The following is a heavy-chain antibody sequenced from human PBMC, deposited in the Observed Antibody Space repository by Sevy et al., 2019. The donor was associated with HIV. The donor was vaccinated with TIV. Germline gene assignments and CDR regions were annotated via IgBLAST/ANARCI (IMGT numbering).Heavy chain of an antibody. CDR1: GFIFSSYS. CDR2: ISSSSNYI. CDR3: ARDPAIAAAVTFDY. J-gene: IGHJ4*02. V-gene: IGHV3-21*01. Sequence: GGPLRLSCEASGFIFSSYSFIWVRQAPGKGLEWVSSISSSSNYIYYADSVKGRFTISRDNAKTSLFLQMNSLRAEDTAVYDCARDPAIAAAVTFDYWGQGTLVTVSS. D-gene: IGHD6-13*01.